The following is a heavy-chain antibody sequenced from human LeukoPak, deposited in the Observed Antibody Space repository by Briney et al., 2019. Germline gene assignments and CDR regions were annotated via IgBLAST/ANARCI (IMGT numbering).Heavy chain of an antibody. CDR1: GGSISSSSYY. V-gene: IGHV4-39*01. J-gene: IGHJ5*02. CDR3: ARVVRRSTSCYLTLQGCPNWFDP. CDR2: IYYSGST. Sequence: PSETLSLTCTVSGGSISSSSYYWGWIRQPPGKGLEWIGSIYYSGSTYYNPSLKSRVTISVDTSKNQFSLKLSSVTAADTAVYYCARVVRRSTSCYLTLQGCPNWFDPWGQGTLVTVSS. D-gene: IGHD2-2*01.